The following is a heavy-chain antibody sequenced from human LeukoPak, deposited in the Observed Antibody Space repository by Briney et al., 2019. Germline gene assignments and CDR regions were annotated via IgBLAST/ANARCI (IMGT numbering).Heavy chain of an antibody. Sequence: ASVKVSCKASGYTFTSYYMHWVRQAPGQGLEWMGIINPSGGSTSYAQKFQGRVTMTRDTSTSTVYMELRSLRSEDTAVYYCARDLGLRYFDWENWFDPWGQGTLVTVSS. D-gene: IGHD3-9*01. CDR1: GYTFTSYY. CDR3: ARDLGLRYFDWENWFDP. J-gene: IGHJ5*02. V-gene: IGHV1-46*01. CDR2: INPSGGST.